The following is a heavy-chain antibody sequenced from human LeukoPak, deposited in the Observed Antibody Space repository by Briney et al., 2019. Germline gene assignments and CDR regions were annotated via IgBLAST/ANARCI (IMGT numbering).Heavy chain of an antibody. J-gene: IGHJ4*02. Sequence: GGSLRLSCAASGFTFSSYSMNWVRQAPGKGLEWDSSISSSSSYIYYADSVKVRFTISRDNANNSLYLQMNSLRAEDTAVYYCATSDGYSSGWVDYWGQGTLVTVSS. CDR1: GFTFSSYS. CDR3: ATSDGYSSGWVDY. CDR2: ISSSSSYI. D-gene: IGHD6-19*01. V-gene: IGHV3-21*01.